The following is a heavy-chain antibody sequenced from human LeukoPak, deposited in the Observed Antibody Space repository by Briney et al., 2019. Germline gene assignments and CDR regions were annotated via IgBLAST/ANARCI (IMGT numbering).Heavy chain of an antibody. CDR2: IWYDGSNK. J-gene: IGHJ6*02. CDR3: ARAFSIAAAGNYYYYYGMDV. Sequence: GGSLRLSCAASGFTFSSYGMHWVRQAPGKGLEWVAVIWYDGSNKYYADSVKGRFTISRDNSKSTLYLQMNSLRAEDTAVYYCARAFSIAAAGNYYYYYGMDVWGQGTTVTVSS. V-gene: IGHV3-33*01. CDR1: GFTFSSYG. D-gene: IGHD6-13*01.